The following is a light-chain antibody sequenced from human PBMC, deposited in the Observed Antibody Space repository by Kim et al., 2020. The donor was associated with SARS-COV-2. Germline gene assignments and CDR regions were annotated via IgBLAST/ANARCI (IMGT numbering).Light chain of an antibody. CDR3: QGGYHSSDHPV. CDR2: YDG. CDR1: NICSKS. Sequence: SYELTQPPSASAAPGKTARLTCAGNNICSKSVHWYQQQPRQAPVLVIFYDGDRPSGIPERFSGSNSWYTATPTLSRVEAGDEADDYCQGGYHSSDHPVFG. J-gene: IGLJ2*01. V-gene: IGLV3-21*04.